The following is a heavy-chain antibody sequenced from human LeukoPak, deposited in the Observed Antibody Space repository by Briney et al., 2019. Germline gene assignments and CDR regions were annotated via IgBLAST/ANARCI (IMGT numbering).Heavy chain of an antibody. J-gene: IGHJ4*02. CDR2: IYYSGST. V-gene: IGHV4-31*03. D-gene: IGHD3-3*01. CDR3: ARGGWDDFWSGYYPYFDY. Sequence: SETLSLTCTVSGGSISSGGYYWSWIRQHPGKGLEWIGYIYYSGSTYYNPSLKSRVTITVDTSKNQFSLKLSSVTAADTAVYYCARGGWDDFWSGYYPYFDYWGQGTLVTVSS. CDR1: GGSISSGGYY.